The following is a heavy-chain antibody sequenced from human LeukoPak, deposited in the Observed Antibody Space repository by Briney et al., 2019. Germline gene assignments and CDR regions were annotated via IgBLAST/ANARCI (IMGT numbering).Heavy chain of an antibody. CDR1: GGSFSGYY. Sequence: PSETLSLTCAVYGGSFSGYYWSWIRQPPGKGLEWIGEINHSGSTNYNPSLKSRVTISVDTSKNQFSLKLSSVTAADTAVYYCARGDLAAAGVRGAWFDPWGQGTLVTVSS. CDR2: INHSGST. J-gene: IGHJ5*02. D-gene: IGHD6-13*01. CDR3: ARGDLAAAGVRGAWFDP. V-gene: IGHV4-34*01.